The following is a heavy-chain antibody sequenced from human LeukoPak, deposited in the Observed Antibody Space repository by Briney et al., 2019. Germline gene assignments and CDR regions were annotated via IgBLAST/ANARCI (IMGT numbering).Heavy chain of an antibody. J-gene: IGHJ4*02. D-gene: IGHD5-18*01. V-gene: IGHV3-23*01. CDR2: VCGRSGSA. Sequence: GGSLRLSCAASGFTFSKFAMSWVRQARGKGLEWVSGVCGRSGSAFYADSVKSRFIITRDNSKNTLYLQMSSLRVEDTAIYYCAKDELAAANTAMTYFDYWGQGTLVIVSS. CDR3: AKDELAAANTAMTYFDY. CDR1: GFTFSKFA.